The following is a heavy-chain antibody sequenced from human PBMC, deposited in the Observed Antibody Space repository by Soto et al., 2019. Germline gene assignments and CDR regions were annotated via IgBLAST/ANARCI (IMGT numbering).Heavy chain of an antibody. CDR3: ARDPFSSGWSDY. D-gene: IGHD6-19*01. J-gene: IGHJ4*02. Sequence: GGSLSLSCAPSGFTFGSYAMHWVRQAPGKGLEWVAVISYDGSNKYYADSVKGRFTISRDNSKNTLYLQMNSLRAEDTAVYYCARDPFSSGWSDYWGQGT. CDR1: GFTFGSYA. CDR2: ISYDGSNK. V-gene: IGHV3-30*03.